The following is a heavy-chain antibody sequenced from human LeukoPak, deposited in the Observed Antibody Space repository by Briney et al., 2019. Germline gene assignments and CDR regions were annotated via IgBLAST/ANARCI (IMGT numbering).Heavy chain of an antibody. CDR3: AREGVEMATIWVH. CDR1: GGTFSSYA. J-gene: IGHJ4*02. Sequence: SVKVSCKASGGTFSSYAISWVRQAPGQGLEWMGGIIPIFGTANYAQKFQGRVTITADKSTSTAYMELSSLRPEDTAVYYCAREGVEMATIWVHWGQGTLVTVSS. CDR2: IIPIFGTA. D-gene: IGHD5-24*01. V-gene: IGHV1-69*06.